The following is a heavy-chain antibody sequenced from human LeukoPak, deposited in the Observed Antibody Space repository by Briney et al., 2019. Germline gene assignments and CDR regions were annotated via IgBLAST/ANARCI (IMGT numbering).Heavy chain of an antibody. J-gene: IGHJ3*02. CDR1: GFSFSSYG. Sequence: GRSLRLSCAASGFSFSSYGLHWVRQALGKGLEWVAVIYFDTKNIHYADSVKGRFTVSRDDSKNTLYLQMNSLRAEDTAVYYCARESCLNAVCYTGEGAFDIWGQGTMVTVSS. V-gene: IGHV3-33*01. CDR2: IYFDTKNI. CDR3: ARESCLNAVCYTGEGAFDI. D-gene: IGHD2-8*01.